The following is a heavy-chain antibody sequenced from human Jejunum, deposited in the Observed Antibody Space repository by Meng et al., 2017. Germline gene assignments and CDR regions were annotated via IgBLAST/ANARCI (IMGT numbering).Heavy chain of an antibody. J-gene: IGHJ4*02. CDR1: GYTFTSYS. CDR3: AREYSSYPDY. V-gene: IGHV1-46*01. D-gene: IGHD6-6*01. CDR2: INPSGGGT. Sequence: QVQLGQSVAEVKKPGASVKVSCKASGYTFTSYSMNWVRQAPGQGLEWMGIINPSGGGTSYAQKFQGRVTMTRDTSTSTVYMELSSLRFEDTAVYYCAREYSSYPDYWGQGTLVTVSS.